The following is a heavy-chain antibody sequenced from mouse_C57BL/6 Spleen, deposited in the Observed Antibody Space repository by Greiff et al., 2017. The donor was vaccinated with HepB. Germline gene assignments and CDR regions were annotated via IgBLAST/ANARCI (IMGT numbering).Heavy chain of an antibody. J-gene: IGHJ4*01. V-gene: IGHV6-3*01. CDR2: IRLKSDNYAT. CDR1: GFTFSNYW. CDR3: TDGGYYAMDY. Sequence: EVKLQESGGGLVQPGGSMKLSCVASGFTFSNYWMNWVRQSPEKGLEWVAQIRLKSDNYATHYAESVKGRFTISRDDTKSSVYLQMNNLRAEDTGIYYCTDGGYYAMDYWGQGTSVTVSS. D-gene: IGHD1-1*01.